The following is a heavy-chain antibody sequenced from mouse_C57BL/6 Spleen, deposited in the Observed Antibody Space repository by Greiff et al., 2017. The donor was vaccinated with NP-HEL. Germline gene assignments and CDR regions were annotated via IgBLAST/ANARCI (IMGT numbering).Heavy chain of an antibody. Sequence: QVQLQQPGAELVMPGASVKLSCKASGYTFTSYWMHWVKQRPGQGLEWIGEIDPSDSYTNYNQKFKGKSTLTVDKSSSTAYMQLSSLTSEDSAVYYCARGPRLEYGNYGNFDYWGQGTTLTVSS. V-gene: IGHV1-69*01. D-gene: IGHD2-10*02. CDR1: GYTFTSYW. CDR3: ARGPRLEYGNYGNFDY. J-gene: IGHJ2*01. CDR2: IDPSDSYT.